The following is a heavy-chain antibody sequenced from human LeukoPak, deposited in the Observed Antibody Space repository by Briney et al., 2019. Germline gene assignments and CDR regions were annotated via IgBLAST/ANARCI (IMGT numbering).Heavy chain of an antibody. CDR2: IYYSGST. D-gene: IGHD5-18*01. Sequence: SQTLSLTCTVSGGSISSGDYYWSWIRQPPGKGLEWIGYIYYSGSTYYNPSLKSRVTISVDTSKNQFSLKLSSVTAADTAVYYCARDPSGYGYDWFDPWGQGTLVTVSS. V-gene: IGHV4-30-4*01. J-gene: IGHJ5*02. CDR3: ARDPSGYGYDWFDP. CDR1: GGSISSGDYY.